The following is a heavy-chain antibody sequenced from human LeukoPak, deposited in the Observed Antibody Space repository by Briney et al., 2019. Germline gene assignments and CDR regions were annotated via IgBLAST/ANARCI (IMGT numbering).Heavy chain of an antibody. J-gene: IGHJ4*02. CDR1: GGSISSSSYY. D-gene: IGHD6-13*01. CDR3: ARTASYIAAAGARDY. V-gene: IGHV4-39*01. Sequence: SETLSLTCTVSGGSISSSSYYWGWIRQPPGKGLEWIGSIYYSGSTYYNPSLKSRVTISVGTSKNQFSLKLSSVTAADTAVYYCARTASYIAAAGARDYWGQGTLVTVSS. CDR2: IYYSGST.